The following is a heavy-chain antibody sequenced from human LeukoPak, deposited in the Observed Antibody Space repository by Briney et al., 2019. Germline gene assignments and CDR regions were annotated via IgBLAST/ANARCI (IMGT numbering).Heavy chain of an antibody. CDR3: ARVRSYYDSSGYYYDY. V-gene: IGHV4-59*08. Sequence: SETLSLTCTVSGGSMINNYWSWIRQPPGKGLEWIGYIYQTGDSNHNPSLKSRVTISMDTSKNQLSLNLKSVTAADTAVYYCARVRSYYDSSGYYYDYWGQGTLVTVSS. CDR1: GGSMINNY. CDR2: IYQTGDS. J-gene: IGHJ4*02. D-gene: IGHD3-22*01.